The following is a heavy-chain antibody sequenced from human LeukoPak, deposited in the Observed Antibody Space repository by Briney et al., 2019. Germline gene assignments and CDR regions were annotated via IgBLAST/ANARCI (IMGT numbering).Heavy chain of an antibody. CDR3: ESGDIPPRSYYYYGMDV. J-gene: IGHJ6*02. CDR1: GYTFTSYG. CDR2: ISAYNGNT. D-gene: IGHD7-27*01. Sequence: ASVKVSCMASGYTFTSYGISWVRQAPGQGLEWMGWISAYNGNTNYAQKLQGRVTMTTDTSTSTAYMELRSLRSDDAAVYYCESGDIPPRSYYYYGMDVWGQGTTVTVSS. V-gene: IGHV1-18*01.